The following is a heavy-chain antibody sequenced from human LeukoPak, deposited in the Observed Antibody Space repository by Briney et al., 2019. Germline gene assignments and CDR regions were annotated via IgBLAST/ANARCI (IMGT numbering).Heavy chain of an antibody. CDR2: ISGSGGST. J-gene: IGHJ6*03. D-gene: IGHD6-19*01. V-gene: IGHV3-20*04. CDR1: GFTFSSYG. Sequence: PGGSLRLSCAASGFTFSSYGMSWVRQAPGKGLEWVSAISGSGGSTGYADSVKGRFTISRDNAKNSLYLQMNSLRAEDTALYYCARERSSYSSGWYEIYYHYMDVWGKGTTVTVSS. CDR3: ARERSSYSSGWYEIYYHYMDV.